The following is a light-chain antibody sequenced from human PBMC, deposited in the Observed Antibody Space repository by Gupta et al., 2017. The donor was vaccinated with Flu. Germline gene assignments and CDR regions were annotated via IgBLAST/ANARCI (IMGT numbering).Light chain of an antibody. CDR3: QSYDDTRRV. V-gene: IGLV6-57*01. CDR1: IGSIAATF. Sequence: NFVLPQPHSASVSPRTTVTTSCTRSIGSIAATFVQWFQQRPGRSPSTLIYEDARRPSGVPDRFSGSIDRSSNSASLSISGLKTEDEAVYYCQSYDDTRRVFGGGTILTVL. CDR2: EDA. J-gene: IGLJ2*01.